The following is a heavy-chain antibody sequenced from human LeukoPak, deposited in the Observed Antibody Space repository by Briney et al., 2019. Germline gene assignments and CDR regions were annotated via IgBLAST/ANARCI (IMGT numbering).Heavy chain of an antibody. CDR2: IYYSGST. CDR3: ARGYDYVWGSYPH. V-gene: IGHV4-59*01. J-gene: IGHJ4*02. D-gene: IGHD3-16*02. Sequence: SETLSLTCAVYGGSFSGYYWSWIRQPPGKGLEWIGYIYYSGSTNYNPSLKSRVTISVDTSKNQFSLKLSSVTAADTAVYYCARGYDYVWGSYPHWGQGTLVTVSS. CDR1: GGSFSGYY.